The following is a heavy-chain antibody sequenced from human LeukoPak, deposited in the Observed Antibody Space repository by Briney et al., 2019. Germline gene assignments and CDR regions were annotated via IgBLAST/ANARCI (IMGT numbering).Heavy chain of an antibody. CDR2: INSSSSYI. CDR3: ARVPMVQGVNVDPCDY. Sequence: GGSLRLSCAASGFTFSSYSMNWVRQAPGKGLEWVSSINSSSSYIYYADSVKGRFTISRDNAKKSLFLQMNSLRAEDTAVYYCARVPMVQGVNVDPCDYWGQGTLVTVSS. CDR1: GFTFSSYS. V-gene: IGHV3-21*01. D-gene: IGHD3-10*01. J-gene: IGHJ4*02.